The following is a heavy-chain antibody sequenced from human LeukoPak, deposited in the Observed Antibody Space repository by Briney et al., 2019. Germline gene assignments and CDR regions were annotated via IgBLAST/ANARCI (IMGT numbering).Heavy chain of an antibody. V-gene: IGHV3-23*01. CDR2: ISGSGGST. CDR3: AKDYSNYPDYYYYYMDV. D-gene: IGHD4-11*01. J-gene: IGHJ6*03. Sequence: GGSLRLSCAASGFTFSSYAMSWVRQAPGKGLEWVSAISGSGGSTYYADSVKGRFTISRDNSKNTLYQQMNSLRAEDTAVYYCAKDYSNYPDYYYYYMDVWGKGTTVTVSS. CDR1: GFTFSSYA.